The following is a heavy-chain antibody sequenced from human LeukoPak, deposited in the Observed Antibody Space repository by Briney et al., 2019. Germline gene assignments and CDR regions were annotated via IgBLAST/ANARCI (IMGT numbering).Heavy chain of an antibody. CDR1: GFTFTSSA. V-gene: IGHV1-58*02. Sequence: SVKVSCKASGFTFTSSAMQWVRQARGQRLEWIGWIVVGSGNTNYAQKFQERVTITRDMSTSTAYMELSSLRSEDTAVYYCAAVEYNWNDYYAFDIWGQGTMVTVSS. D-gene: IGHD1-20*01. CDR3: AAVEYNWNDYYAFDI. J-gene: IGHJ3*02. CDR2: IVVGSGNT.